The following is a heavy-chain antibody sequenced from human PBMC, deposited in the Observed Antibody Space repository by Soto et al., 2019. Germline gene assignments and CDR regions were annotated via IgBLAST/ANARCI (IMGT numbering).Heavy chain of an antibody. CDR1: GGSISSYY. D-gene: IGHD2-15*01. J-gene: IGHJ3*02. CDR3: ARAEDIVVVVAATPGAFDI. CDR2: IYYSGST. V-gene: IGHV4-59*01. Sequence: SETLSLTCTVSGGSISSYYWSWIRQPPGKGLEWIGYIYYSGSTNYNPSLKSRVTISVDTSKNQFSLKLSSVTAADTAVYYCARAEDIVVVVAATPGAFDIWGQGTMVTVSS.